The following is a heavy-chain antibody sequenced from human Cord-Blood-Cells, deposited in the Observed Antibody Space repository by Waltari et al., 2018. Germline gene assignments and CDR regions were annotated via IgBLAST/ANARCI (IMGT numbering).Heavy chain of an antibody. CDR3: ATDMTGELLPLDY. V-gene: IGHV3-30*04. CDR2: ISYDGSNK. J-gene: IGHJ4*02. CDR1: GFTFSSYA. D-gene: IGHD1-7*01. Sequence: QVQLVESGGGVVQPGRSLRLSCAASGFTFSSYAMHWVRQAPGKGLEWVAVISYDGSNKYYADSVKDRFTISRDNSKNTLYLQMNSLRAEDTAVYYCATDMTGELLPLDYWGQGTLVTVSS.